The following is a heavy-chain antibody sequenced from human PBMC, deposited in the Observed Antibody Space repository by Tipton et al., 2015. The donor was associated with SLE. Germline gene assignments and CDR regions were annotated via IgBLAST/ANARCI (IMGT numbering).Heavy chain of an antibody. CDR2: MYLSGST. Sequence: TLSLTCTVSGGSISSYYWAWIRQPAGKGLEWVGRMYLSGSTNYNPSLKSRVTMSIDTSRNQFSLNLGSVTAADTAIYYCARQMQRCSACPKFFDYWGQGTLVTVSS. CDR1: GGSISSYY. D-gene: IGHD6-19*01. V-gene: IGHV4-4*07. J-gene: IGHJ4*02. CDR3: ARQMQRCSACPKFFDY.